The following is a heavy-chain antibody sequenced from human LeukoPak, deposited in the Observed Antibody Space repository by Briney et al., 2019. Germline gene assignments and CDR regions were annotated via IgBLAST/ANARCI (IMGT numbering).Heavy chain of an antibody. CDR2: IYYSGST. CDR3: ARHWGVVPAATFDY. Sequence: SQTLSLTCTVSGGSINSGDYYWSWIRQPPWKGLEWIGYIYYSGSTYYNPSLKSRVTISIDTSKNQFSLKLSSVTAADTAVYYCARHWGVVPAATFDYWGQGTLVTVSS. V-gene: IGHV4-30-4*08. CDR1: GGSINSGDYY. J-gene: IGHJ4*02. D-gene: IGHD2-2*01.